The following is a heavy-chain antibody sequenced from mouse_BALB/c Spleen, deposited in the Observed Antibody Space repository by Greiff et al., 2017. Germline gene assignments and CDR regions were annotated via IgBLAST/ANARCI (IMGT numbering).Heavy chain of an antibody. CDR2: IWGDGST. J-gene: IGHJ3*01. CDR3: ARAGYRYDGAWFAY. D-gene: IGHD2-14*01. V-gene: IGHV2-6-7*01. CDR1: GFSLTGYG. Sequence: VQLVESGPGLVAPSQSLSITCTVSGFSLTGYGVNWVRQPPGKGLEWLGMIWGDGSTDYNSALKSRLSISKDNSKSQVFLKMNSLQTDDTARYYCARAGYRYDGAWFAYWGQGTLVTVSA.